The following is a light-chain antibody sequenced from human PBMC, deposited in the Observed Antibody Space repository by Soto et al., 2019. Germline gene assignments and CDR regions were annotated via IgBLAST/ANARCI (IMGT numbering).Light chain of an antibody. J-gene: IGLJ2*01. Sequence: QPVLTQPPSTSASLGASVTLTCTLGSFYMDYKVDWYQQRPGKGPRFVMRVGTGGIVGSKGDGIPDRFSVAGSGLNRYLTIKNIQEEDESDYHCGADHGSGSSFVFGGGTQLTVL. V-gene: IGLV9-49*03. CDR3: GADHGSGSSFV. CDR2: VGTGGIVG. CDR1: SFYMDYK.